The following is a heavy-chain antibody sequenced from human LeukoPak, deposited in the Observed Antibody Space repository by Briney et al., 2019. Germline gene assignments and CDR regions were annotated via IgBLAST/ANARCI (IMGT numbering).Heavy chain of an antibody. J-gene: IGHJ4*02. CDR3: AREGGRAVYYFDY. V-gene: IGHV1-2*02. CDR2: INPNSGDT. D-gene: IGHD3-16*01. Sequence: ASVKVSCKASGYTFTGYYMHWVRQAPGQGLEWMGWINPNSGDTEYAQKFQGRVTMTRDTSISTAYMELSSLRSDDTAVYYCAREGGRAVYYFDYWGQGTLVTVSS. CDR1: GYTFTGYY.